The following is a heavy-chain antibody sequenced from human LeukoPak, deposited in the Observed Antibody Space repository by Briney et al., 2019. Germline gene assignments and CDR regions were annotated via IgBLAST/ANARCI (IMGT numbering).Heavy chain of an antibody. CDR1: GGSISNYY. J-gene: IGHJ4*02. Sequence: SETLSLTCTVTGGSISNYYWSWIRQPPGKGLEWIGHIRYSGSTNYNPSLQSRVTISVDTSENQFSLKLSSVTAADTAVYYCAEHTGDLSPHFDYGGKEPRVTVSP. D-gene: IGHD3-16*02. V-gene: IGHV4-59*12. CDR3: AEHTGDLSPHFDY. CDR2: IRYSGST.